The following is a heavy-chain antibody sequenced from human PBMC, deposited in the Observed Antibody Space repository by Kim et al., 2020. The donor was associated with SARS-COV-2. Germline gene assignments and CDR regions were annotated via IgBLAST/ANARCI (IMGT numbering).Heavy chain of an antibody. CDR2: ISYDGSNK. CDR3: AKGGYSSETNWFDP. Sequence: GGSLRLSCAASGFTFSSYGMHWVRQAPGKGLEWVAVISYDGSNKYYADSVKGRFTISRDNSKNTLYLQMNSLRAEDTAVYYCAKGGYSSETNWFDPWGQGTLVTVSS. J-gene: IGHJ5*02. V-gene: IGHV3-30*18. D-gene: IGHD6-19*01. CDR1: GFTFSSYG.